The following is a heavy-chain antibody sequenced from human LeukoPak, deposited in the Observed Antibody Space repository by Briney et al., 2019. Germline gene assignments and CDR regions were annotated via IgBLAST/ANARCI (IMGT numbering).Heavy chain of an antibody. V-gene: IGHV3-53*01. CDR2: IYSGGGT. Sequence: ETLSLTCTVSGGSISSSSYYWGWIRQPPGKGLEWVSIIYSGGGTYYADSVEGRFTISRDNSKNTLYLQMNSLRADDTAVYYCARGCYYERSGYCPFDYWGPGTLVTVSS. CDR1: GGSISSSSYY. CDR3: ARGCYYERSGYCPFDY. D-gene: IGHD3-22*01. J-gene: IGHJ4*02.